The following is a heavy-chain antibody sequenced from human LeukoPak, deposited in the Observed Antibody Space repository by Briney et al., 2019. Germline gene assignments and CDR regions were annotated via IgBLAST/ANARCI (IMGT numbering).Heavy chain of an antibody. Sequence: GGSLSLSCEASGFTFSNYAMNWVRQAPGEGLEWVSTASASGAGTYYADSVRGRFTISRDNFKNMLYLQMDSLRAEDTAVYYCTKDHYYASGSYSDWGQGTLVTVSS. J-gene: IGHJ4*02. CDR1: GFTFSNYA. CDR2: ASASGAGT. V-gene: IGHV3-23*01. D-gene: IGHD3-10*01. CDR3: TKDHYYASGSYSD.